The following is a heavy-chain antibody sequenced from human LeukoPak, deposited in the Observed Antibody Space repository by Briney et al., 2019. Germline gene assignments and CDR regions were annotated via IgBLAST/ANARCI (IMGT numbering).Heavy chain of an antibody. CDR1: GFTFSSYW. CDR3: TTEIDGDYDDY. Sequence: GGSLRLSCAASGFTFSSYWMHWVRQAPGKGLVWVSRINSDGSSTSYADSVKGRFTISRDNAKNTLYLQMNSLRAEDTAVYYCTTEIDGDYDDYWGQGTLVTVSS. V-gene: IGHV3-74*01. D-gene: IGHD4-17*01. CDR2: INSDGSST. J-gene: IGHJ4*02.